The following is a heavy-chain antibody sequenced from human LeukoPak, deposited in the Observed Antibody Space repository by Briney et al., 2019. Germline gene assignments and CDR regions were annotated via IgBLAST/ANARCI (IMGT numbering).Heavy chain of an antibody. CDR3: ARFRLPITIFGVVISDAFDI. CDR1: GGSFSGYY. D-gene: IGHD3-3*01. J-gene: IGHJ3*02. V-gene: IGHV4-34*01. Sequence: SETLSLTCAVYGGSFSGYYWSWIRQPPGKGLEWFGEINHSGSTNYNPSLKSRVTISVDTSKNQFSLKLSSVTAADTAVYYCARFRLPITIFGVVISDAFDIWGQGTMVTVSS. CDR2: INHSGST.